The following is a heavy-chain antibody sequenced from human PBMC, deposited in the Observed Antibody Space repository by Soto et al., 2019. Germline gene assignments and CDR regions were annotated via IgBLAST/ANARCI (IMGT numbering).Heavy chain of an antibody. V-gene: IGHV3-7*03. J-gene: IGHJ6*02. CDR3: ARDKADFWSGYSNTSSYYGMDV. CDR2: IKQDGSEK. D-gene: IGHD3-3*01. Sequence: AGGSLRLSCAASGFTFSSYWMSWVRQAPGKGLEWVANIKQDGSEKYYVDSVKGRFTISRDNAKNSLYLQMNSLRAEDTAVYYCARDKADFWSGYSNTSSYYGMDVWGQGTTVTVSS. CDR1: GFTFSSYW.